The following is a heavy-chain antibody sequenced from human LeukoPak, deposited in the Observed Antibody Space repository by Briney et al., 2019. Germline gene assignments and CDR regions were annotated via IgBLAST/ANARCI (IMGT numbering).Heavy chain of an antibody. Sequence: PGGSLRLSCAASGFTFSSYEMNWVRQAPGKGLELVSYISSGSTIYYADSVKGRFTISRDNAKNSLYLQMNSLRAEDTAVYYCARGNWAEDGYFDYWGQGTLVTVSS. CDR1: GFTFSSYE. V-gene: IGHV3-48*03. CDR2: ISSGSTI. J-gene: IGHJ4*02. CDR3: ARGNWAEDGYFDY. D-gene: IGHD7-27*01.